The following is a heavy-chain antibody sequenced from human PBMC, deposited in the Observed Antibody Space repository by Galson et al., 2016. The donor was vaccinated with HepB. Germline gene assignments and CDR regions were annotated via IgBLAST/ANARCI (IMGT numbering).Heavy chain of an antibody. Sequence: ETLSLTCTVSGGPISGYYWSWIRQPPGKGLEWIGYIYYSGSTSYSPSLRSRVTISVDTSNNQFSLRLNSVTAADTAVYYCARVRNYYDSSGYKHYFDYWGQGTLVTVSS. V-gene: IGHV4-59*08. CDR1: GGPISGYY. CDR3: ARVRNYYDSSGYKHYFDY. D-gene: IGHD3-22*01. J-gene: IGHJ4*02. CDR2: IYYSGST.